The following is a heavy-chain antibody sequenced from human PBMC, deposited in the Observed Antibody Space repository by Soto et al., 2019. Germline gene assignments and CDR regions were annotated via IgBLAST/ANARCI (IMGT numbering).Heavy chain of an antibody. J-gene: IGHJ4*02. CDR2: IKQDGSEK. D-gene: IGHD2-15*01. Sequence: GGSLRLSCAASGFTFNNYWMTWVRQAPGKGLEWVANIKQDGSEKYYVDSVKGRFTISRDNAKNSLYLQLNSLRAEDTAVYYCARGCSGGSCYSIWFDYWGQGTQVTVSS. CDR1: GFTFNNYW. CDR3: ARGCSGGSCYSIWFDY. V-gene: IGHV3-7*03.